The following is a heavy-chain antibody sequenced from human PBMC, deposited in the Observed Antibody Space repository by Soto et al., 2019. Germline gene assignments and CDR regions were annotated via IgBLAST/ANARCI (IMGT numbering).Heavy chain of an antibody. V-gene: IGHV4-30-2*01. D-gene: IGHD2-15*01. CDR2: IYHSGST. CDR1: GGSISSGGYS. Sequence: TLSLTCAVSGGSISSGGYSWSWIRQPPGKGLEWIGYIYHSGSTYYNPSLKSRVTISVDRSKNQFSLKLSSVTAADTAVYYCARSRVVAATREYYFDYWGQETLVTVS. CDR3: ARSRVVAATREYYFDY. J-gene: IGHJ4*02.